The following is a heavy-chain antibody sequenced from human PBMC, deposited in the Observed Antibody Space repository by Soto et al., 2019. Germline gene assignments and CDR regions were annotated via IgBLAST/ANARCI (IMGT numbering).Heavy chain of an antibody. D-gene: IGHD2-15*01. J-gene: IGHJ6*03. V-gene: IGHV3-74*02. CDR3: ERGDCVGGTCYSLAGSFYYYMAV. CDR1: GFTFSNYW. CDR2: INSDGSVS. Sequence: EVQLVESGGGLVQPGGSLRLSCAASGFTFSNYWMYWVRQAPGKGLEWVSRINSDGSVSSHADSVRGRLTISRDNVKNNMYMNMDSLRADETAVYLCERGDCVGGTCYSLAGSFYYYMAVWGKGNTVTVFS.